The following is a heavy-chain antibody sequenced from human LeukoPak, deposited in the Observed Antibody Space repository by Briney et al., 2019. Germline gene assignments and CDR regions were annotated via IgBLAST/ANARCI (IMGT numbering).Heavy chain of an antibody. CDR3: ARSPSEYCSGGSCYSQGD. CDR1: GGSISSYY. V-gene: IGHV4-4*07. Sequence: SETLSLTCTVSGGSISSYYWSWIRQPAGKGLEWIGRIYTSGSTNYNPSLKSRVTISVDTSKNQFSLKLSSVTAADTAVYYCARSPSEYCSGGSCYSQGDWGQGTLVTVSS. CDR2: IYTSGST. J-gene: IGHJ4*02. D-gene: IGHD2-15*01.